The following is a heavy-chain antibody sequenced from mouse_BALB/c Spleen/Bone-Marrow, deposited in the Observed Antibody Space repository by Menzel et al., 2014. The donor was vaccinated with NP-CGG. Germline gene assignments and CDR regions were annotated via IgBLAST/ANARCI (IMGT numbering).Heavy chain of an antibody. D-gene: IGHD2-2*01. V-gene: IGHV2-9*02. J-gene: IGHJ3*01. Sequence: QVQLKESGPGLVAPSQSLSITCTVSGFSLTSYGVHWIRQPPGKGLEWLGVIWAGGSANYKSALMSRLSISKDNSKSQVFLKMNSLQTDDTAMYYCARGGYGYDGTFAYWGQGTLVTVPA. CDR3: ARGGYGYDGTFAY. CDR1: GFSLTSYG. CDR2: IWAGGSA.